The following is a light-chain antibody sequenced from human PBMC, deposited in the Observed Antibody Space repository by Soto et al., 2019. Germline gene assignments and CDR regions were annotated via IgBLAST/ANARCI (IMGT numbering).Light chain of an antibody. J-gene: IGKJ1*01. Sequence: EIVLTQSPGTLSLSPGERGTLSCRASQSVSSSYLAWYQQKPGQAPRLLIYGASSRATGIADRFSGSGSGTDFTLTINRLEPEEFAVYYCQQYGRSRWTFGQGTKVEIK. V-gene: IGKV3-20*01. CDR1: QSVSSSY. CDR2: GAS. CDR3: QQYGRSRWT.